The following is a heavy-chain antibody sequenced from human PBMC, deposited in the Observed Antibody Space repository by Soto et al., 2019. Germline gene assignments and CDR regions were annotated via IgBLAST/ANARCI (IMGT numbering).Heavy chain of an antibody. CDR1: GYTFTGYA. Sequence: QVQLVQSGAEEKKPGASVKVSCKASGYTFTGYAMHWVRQAPGQRLEWMAWINAGNGNTKYSQKFQGRVTITRDTPASTANMELRSLSSKDRGVYSCAGAVAVPPTFDYWGQETLFTLPS. CDR3: AGAVAVPPTFDY. D-gene: IGHD4-17*01. CDR2: INAGNGNT. V-gene: IGHV1-3*05. J-gene: IGHJ4*02.